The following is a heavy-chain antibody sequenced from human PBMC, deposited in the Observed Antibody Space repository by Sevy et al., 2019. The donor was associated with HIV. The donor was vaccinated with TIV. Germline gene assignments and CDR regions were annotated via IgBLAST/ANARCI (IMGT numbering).Heavy chain of an antibody. CDR2: IRKKANGYST. CDR1: GFTFSDHY. J-gene: IGHJ6*02. V-gene: IGHV3-72*01. Sequence: GGSLRLSCAASGFTFSDHYMDWVRQAPGKGLDWVGRIRKKANGYSTEYAASVKGRFTVSSDDSKNSLSLQMNSLKSEDTAVYYCARIEMNHFVMDVWGQGPTVTVSS. CDR3: ARIEMNHFVMDV.